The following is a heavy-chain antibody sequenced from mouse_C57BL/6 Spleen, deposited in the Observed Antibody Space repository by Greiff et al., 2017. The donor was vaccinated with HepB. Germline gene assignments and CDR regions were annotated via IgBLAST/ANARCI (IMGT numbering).Heavy chain of an antibody. D-gene: IGHD2-5*01. CDR1: GYTFTSYG. J-gene: IGHJ2*01. V-gene: IGHV1-81*01. CDR3: ARDYSNYGVY. CDR2: IYPRSGNT. Sequence: QVQLQQSGAELARPGASVKLSCKASGYTFTSYGISWVKQRTGQGLEWIGEIYPRSGNTYYNEKFKGKTTLTADKSSSTAYMELRSPTSEDSAVYFCARDYSNYGVYWGQGTTLTVSS.